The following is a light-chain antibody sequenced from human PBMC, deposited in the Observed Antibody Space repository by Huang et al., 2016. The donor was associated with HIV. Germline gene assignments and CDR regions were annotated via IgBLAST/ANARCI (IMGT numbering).Light chain of an antibody. CDR3: QQSYSTVFT. J-gene: IGKJ3*01. CDR2: DAS. V-gene: IGKV1-39*01. Sequence: DIQMTQSPSSLSASVGDRVTITCRASQSISTYLNWYQQKVGKAPKLLIYDASTLQSGVPSRFTGSGSGTEFTLTISSLQPEDFASYFCQQSYSTVFTFGPGTKVDVK. CDR1: QSISTY.